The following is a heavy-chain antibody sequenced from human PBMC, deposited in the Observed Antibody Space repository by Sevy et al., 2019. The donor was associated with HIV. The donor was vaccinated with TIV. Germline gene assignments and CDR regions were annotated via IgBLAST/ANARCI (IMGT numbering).Heavy chain of an antibody. CDR2: IIPISATA. V-gene: IGHV1-69*13. CDR1: GGTFSSYA. CDR3: AGTDYYDSDGYYLYAFDI. J-gene: IGHJ3*02. D-gene: IGHD3-22*01. Sequence: ASVKVSCKAFGGTFSSYAISWVRQAPGQGLEWMGGIIPISATANYAQKFQGRVTITADESTRKAYMEMSGLRSEDTAVYYRAGTDYYDSDGYYLYAFDIWGQGTMVTVSS.